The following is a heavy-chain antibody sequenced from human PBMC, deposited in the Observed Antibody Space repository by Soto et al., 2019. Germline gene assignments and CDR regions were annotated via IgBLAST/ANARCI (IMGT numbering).Heavy chain of an antibody. J-gene: IGHJ4*02. V-gene: IGHV2-5*02. CDR2: IYWDADK. CDR1: GFSLTTTHMG. D-gene: IGHD1-7*01. Sequence: QITLKESGPPLVRPAQTLTLTCAFSGFSLTTTHMGVAWIRQPPGKALEWLALIYWDADKRYSPSLKNRLAISKDTSRNRVVLTITNMNPEDTGTYFCAHAGNYDLLSFDHLGPGTLVTVSS. CDR3: AHAGNYDLLSFDH.